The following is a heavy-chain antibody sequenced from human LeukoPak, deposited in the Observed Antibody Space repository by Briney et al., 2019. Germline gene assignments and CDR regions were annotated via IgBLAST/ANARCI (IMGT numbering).Heavy chain of an antibody. V-gene: IGHV1-2*02. CDR2: INPNSGGT. CDR1: GYTFTGYY. CDR3: ARVKDAYYDFWSGYLAHDAFDI. J-gene: IGHJ3*02. Sequence: RASVKVSCKASGYTFTGYYMHWVRQAPGQGLEWMGWINPNSGGTNYAQKFQGRVTMTRDTSISTAYMELNRLRSDDTAVYYCARVKDAYYDFWSGYLAHDAFDIWGQGTMVTVSS. D-gene: IGHD3-3*01.